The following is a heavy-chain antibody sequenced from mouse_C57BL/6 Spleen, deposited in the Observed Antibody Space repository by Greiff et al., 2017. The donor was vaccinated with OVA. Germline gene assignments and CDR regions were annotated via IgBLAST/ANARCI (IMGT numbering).Heavy chain of an antibody. J-gene: IGHJ1*03. CDR1: GFTFSSYA. CDR2: ISSGGDYI. D-gene: IGHD1-1*01. CDR3: TREGYGSSYSYWYLDV. V-gene: IGHV5-9-1*02. Sequence: EVKLVESGEGLVKPGGSLKLSCAASGFTFSSYAMSWVRQTPEKRLEWVAYISSGGDYIYYADTVKGRFTISRDNARNTLYLQMSSLKSEDTAMYYCTREGYGSSYSYWYLDVWGTGTTVTVSS.